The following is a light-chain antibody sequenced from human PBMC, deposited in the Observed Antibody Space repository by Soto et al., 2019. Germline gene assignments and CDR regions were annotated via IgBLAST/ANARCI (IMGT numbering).Light chain of an antibody. V-gene: IGKV1-33*01. CDR3: QQYDNLPLLT. CDR1: QDISNY. Sequence: DIQMTQSPSSVSASVGDRVTITCRASQDISNYLNWYQQKPGKAPKLLIYDASNLETGVPSRFSGSGSGTDFTFTISSLQPEDIATYYCQQYDNLPLLTCGGGTKVDIK. CDR2: DAS. J-gene: IGKJ4*01.